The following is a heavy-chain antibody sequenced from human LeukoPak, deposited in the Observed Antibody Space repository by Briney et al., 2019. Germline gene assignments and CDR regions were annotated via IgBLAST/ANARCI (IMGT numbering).Heavy chain of an antibody. CDR3: ARVLLYWYFDL. Sequence: ASVKVSCKASGYSFRTYGITWVRQAPGQGLEWMGWLSAHIDDTSYSQKFQGRVTVTTDTSTSTAYMELRSLRSDDTAVYYCARVLLYWYFDLWGRGTLVTVSS. CDR2: LSAHIDDT. CDR1: GYSFRTYG. D-gene: IGHD2-15*01. J-gene: IGHJ2*01. V-gene: IGHV1-18*01.